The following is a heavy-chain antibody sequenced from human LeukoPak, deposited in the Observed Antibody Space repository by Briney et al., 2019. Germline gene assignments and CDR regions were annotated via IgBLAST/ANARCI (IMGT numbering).Heavy chain of an antibody. Sequence: GESLKISCKASGYSFTSYWIGWVREMRGKVLEWMGIIDPSDYETRYTPSFHGQVTISVDKSLTTADLQWNSLKASDTAMYYCARQTAMGRSGDYWGQGTLVTVSS. V-gene: IGHV5-51*01. D-gene: IGHD5-18*01. J-gene: IGHJ4*02. CDR2: IDPSDYET. CDR1: GYSFTSYW. CDR3: ARQTAMGRSGDY.